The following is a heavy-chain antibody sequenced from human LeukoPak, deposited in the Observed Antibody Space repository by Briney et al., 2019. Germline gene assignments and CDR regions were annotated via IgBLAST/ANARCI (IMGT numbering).Heavy chain of an antibody. CDR1: GSPVSSDEYY. D-gene: IGHD3-3*01. CDR2: VYYSGSS. V-gene: IGHV4-31*03. CDR3: ARVKVLRFLEWFLDF. Sequence: SETLSLTCTVSGSPVSSDEYYWSWVRQYPGKGLEWIGYVYYSGSSYYIPSLESRVTMSVEVSKNQFSLELHSVTAADTAVYYCARVKVLRFLEWFLDFWGQGALVTVSS. J-gene: IGHJ4*02.